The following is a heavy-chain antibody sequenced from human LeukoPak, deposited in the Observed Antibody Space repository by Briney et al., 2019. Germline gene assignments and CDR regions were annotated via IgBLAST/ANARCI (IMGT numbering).Heavy chain of an antibody. CDR2: ISYSGST. D-gene: IGHD2-15*01. V-gene: IGHV4-31*03. CDR3: ARVWVAGASDWFDP. Sequence: SATLSLTCTVSGGSFSSGGYYWSWIRQRPGLGLVWIGNISYSGSTNYKQSLNSRLTISVDTSTNQFSMKLSSVTAADTAVYYCARVWVAGASDWFDPWGQGTLVTVSS. CDR1: GGSFSSGGYY. J-gene: IGHJ5*02.